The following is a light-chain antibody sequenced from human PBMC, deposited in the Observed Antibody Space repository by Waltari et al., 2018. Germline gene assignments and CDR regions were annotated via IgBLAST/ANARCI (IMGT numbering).Light chain of an antibody. Sequence: QSVLTQPPSVSGAPGQRVTISCTGSSSNTGTGYDVNWYQHLPGTAPKLLIYGDINRPSGVPDRFSGSKSGTSASLAITGLQAEDEADYYCQSYDSSLSGWVFGGGTKVTVL. V-gene: IGLV1-40*01. CDR1: SSNTGTGYD. J-gene: IGLJ3*02. CDR2: GDI. CDR3: QSYDSSLSGWV.